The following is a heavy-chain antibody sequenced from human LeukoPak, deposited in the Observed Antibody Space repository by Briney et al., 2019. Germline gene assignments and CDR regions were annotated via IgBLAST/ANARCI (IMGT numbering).Heavy chain of an antibody. J-gene: IGHJ4*02. V-gene: IGHV4-59*12. CDR2: IYYSGST. Sequence: PSETLSLTCTVSGGSISSYYWSWIRQPPGKGLEWIGYIYYSGSTNYNPSLKSRVTISVDTSKNQFSLKLSSVTAADTAVYYCARRGIRAPPDYWGQGTLVTVSS. D-gene: IGHD2-21*01. CDR1: GGSISSYY. CDR3: ARRGIRAPPDY.